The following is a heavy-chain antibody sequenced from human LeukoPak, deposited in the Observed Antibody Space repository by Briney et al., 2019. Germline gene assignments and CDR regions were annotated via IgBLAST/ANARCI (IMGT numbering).Heavy chain of an antibody. CDR3: ARRSPTGYFDY. J-gene: IGHJ4*02. CDR2: INSDGSST. V-gene: IGHV3-74*01. D-gene: IGHD4-17*01. Sequence: GGSLRLSCAASGFXFSSYWIHWVRQAPGKGLVWVSRINSDGSSTSYADSVKGRFTISRDNAKNTLYLQMNSLRAEDTAVYYCARRSPTGYFDYWGQGTLVTVSS. CDR1: GFXFSSYW.